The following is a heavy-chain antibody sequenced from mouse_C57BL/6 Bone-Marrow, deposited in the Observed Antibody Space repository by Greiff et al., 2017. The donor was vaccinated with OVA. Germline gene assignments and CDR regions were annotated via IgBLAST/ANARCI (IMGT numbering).Heavy chain of an antibody. D-gene: IGHD2-1*01. J-gene: IGHJ2*01. Sequence: VQLQQSGAELVRPGTSVKVSCKASGYSFTTYLIEWVKQRPGQGLEWIGVINPGSGGTNYNEKFKGKATLTADKSSSTAYMQLSSLTSEDSAVYFCARSIDYGNEDYWGQGTTLTGSS. CDR1: GYSFTTYL. CDR3: ARSIDYGNEDY. V-gene: IGHV1-54*01. CDR2: INPGSGGT.